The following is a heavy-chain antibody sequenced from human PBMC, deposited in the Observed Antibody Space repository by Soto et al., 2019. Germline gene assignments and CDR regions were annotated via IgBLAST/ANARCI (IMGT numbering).Heavy chain of an antibody. CDR2: TYYRSKWYN. J-gene: IGHJ4*02. CDR1: GDSVSSKSAA. V-gene: IGHV6-1*01. Sequence: SQTLSLTCAISGDSVSSKSAAWNWIRQSPSRGLEWLGRTYYRSKWYNDYAVSVKSRITINPDTSKNQFSLQLNSVTPEDTAVYYCARDGAQGYYDILTGYYGFDYWGQGTLVTVSS. D-gene: IGHD3-9*01. CDR3: ARDGAQGYYDILTGYYGFDY.